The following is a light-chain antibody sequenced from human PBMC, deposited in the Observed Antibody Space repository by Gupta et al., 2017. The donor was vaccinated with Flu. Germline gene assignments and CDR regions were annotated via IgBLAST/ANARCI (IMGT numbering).Light chain of an antibody. V-gene: IGLV2-14*01. J-gene: IGLJ1*01. CDR1: SEVGAYNY. Sequence: SEVGAYNYVCWYQQFPDKAPKRLIYQVSNRPSGVSSRFSGSKSGNTASLTISGLQTEDEADYYCSSYSSTSTPYVFGSGTKVTVL. CDR3: SSYSSTSTPYV. CDR2: QVS.